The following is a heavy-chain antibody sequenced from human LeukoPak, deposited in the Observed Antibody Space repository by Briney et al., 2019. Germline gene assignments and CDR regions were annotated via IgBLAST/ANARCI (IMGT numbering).Heavy chain of an antibody. D-gene: IGHD2-2*01. J-gene: IGHJ4*02. CDR2: IKQVGSEK. V-gene: IGHV3-7*05. CDR1: GFTFSSYW. CDR3: ARDQRYCSSSSCPWEPFDY. Sequence: PGGSLRLSCAASGFTFSSYWMSWVRQAQGKGLEWVANIKQVGSEKYYVDSVKGRFTISRDNAKNSLYLQMNSLRAEDTAVYYCARDQRYCSSSSCPWEPFDYWGQGTLVTVSS.